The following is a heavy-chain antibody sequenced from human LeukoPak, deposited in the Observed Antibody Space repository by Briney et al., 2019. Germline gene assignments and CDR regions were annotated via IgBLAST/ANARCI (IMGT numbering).Heavy chain of an antibody. V-gene: IGHV1-69*05. J-gene: IGHJ5*02. CDR2: IIPIFGTA. Sequence: SVKVSCKAPGGTFSSYAISWVRQAPGQGLEWMGGIIPIFGTANYAQKFQGRVTITTDESTSTAYMELSSLRSEDTAVYYCARMFGGPHGIMSDWFDPWGQGTLVTVSS. CDR3: ARMFGGPHGIMSDWFDP. D-gene: IGHD3-16*01. CDR1: GGTFSSYA.